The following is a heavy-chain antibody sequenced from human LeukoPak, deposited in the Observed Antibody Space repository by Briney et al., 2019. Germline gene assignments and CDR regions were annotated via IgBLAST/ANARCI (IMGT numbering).Heavy chain of an antibody. J-gene: IGHJ6*02. Sequence: GASVKVCCKVSGYTLTELSMHWVRQAPGKGLEWMGGFDPEDGETIYAQKFQGRVTMTEDTSTDTAYMELSSLRSEDTAVYYCATDRVFGDILTGYYVPLDVWGQGTTVTVSS. D-gene: IGHD3-9*01. V-gene: IGHV1-24*01. CDR2: FDPEDGET. CDR1: GYTLTELS. CDR3: ATDRVFGDILTGYYVPLDV.